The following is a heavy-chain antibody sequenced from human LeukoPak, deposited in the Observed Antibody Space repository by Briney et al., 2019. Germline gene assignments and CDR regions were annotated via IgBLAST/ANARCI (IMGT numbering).Heavy chain of an antibody. CDR1: GYTFTSYG. CDR2: IIPIFGTA. J-gene: IGHJ4*02. Sequence: SVKVSCKASGYTFTSYGISWVRQAPGQGLEWMGGIIPIFGTANYAQKFQGRVTIIADESTSTAYMELSSLRSEDTAVYYCARDKSNVLGFDYWGQGTLVTVSS. D-gene: IGHD4/OR15-4a*01. CDR3: ARDKSNVLGFDY. V-gene: IGHV1-69*13.